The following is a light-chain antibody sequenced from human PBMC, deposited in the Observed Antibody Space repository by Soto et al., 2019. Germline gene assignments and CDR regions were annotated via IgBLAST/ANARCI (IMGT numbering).Light chain of an antibody. Sequence: QSALTQPASVSGSARQSITISCTGTSSDVGSYNLVSWYQQHPGKAPKLMIYEGSKRPSGVSNRFSGSKSGNTASLTISGLQAEDEADYYCCSYAGSSTFVVFGGGTQLTVL. CDR3: CSYAGSSTFVV. CDR2: EGS. J-gene: IGLJ2*01. V-gene: IGLV2-23*03. CDR1: SSDVGSYNL.